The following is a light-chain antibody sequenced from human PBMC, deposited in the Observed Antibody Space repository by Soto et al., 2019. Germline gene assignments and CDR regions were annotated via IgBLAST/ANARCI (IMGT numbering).Light chain of an antibody. J-gene: IGKJ1*01. Sequence: EIVMTQSPATLSVSPGERATLSCRASQSVSGNLAWYQQKPGQAPRLLIYGASTRATGIPARFSGSGSGTEFTLTISSLPSEDFAVYDCQQYNNWPPWTFGQGTKVEIK. V-gene: IGKV3-15*01. CDR3: QQYNNWPPWT. CDR1: QSVSGN. CDR2: GAS.